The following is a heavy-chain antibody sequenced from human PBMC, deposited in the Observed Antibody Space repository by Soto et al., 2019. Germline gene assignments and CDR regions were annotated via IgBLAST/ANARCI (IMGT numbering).Heavy chain of an antibody. Sequence: PGESLKISCRTSGYKFTSYWIAWVRQMPGKGLEWMGIIFPSDSDTRYSPSFQGQVTISADRSTSTVFLQWASLKASDTAVYFCARKDKSGYFNRFDPWGQGTLVTAPQ. CDR2: IFPSDSDT. D-gene: IGHD3-22*01. CDR3: ARKDKSGYFNRFDP. CDR1: GYKFTSYW. J-gene: IGHJ5*02. V-gene: IGHV5-51*01.